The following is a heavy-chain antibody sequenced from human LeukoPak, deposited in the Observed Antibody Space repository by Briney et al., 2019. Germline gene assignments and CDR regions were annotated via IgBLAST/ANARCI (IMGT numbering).Heavy chain of an antibody. J-gene: IGHJ4*02. CDR3: ARAPYYYDSSGYSHDY. Sequence: TGGSLRLSCAASGFTFSSYEMNWVRQAPGKGLEWVSYISSSGSTIYYADSVKGRFTVSRDNAKSSLYLQMNSLRAEDTAVYYCARAPYYYDSSGYSHDYWGQGTLVTVSS. D-gene: IGHD3-22*01. CDR2: ISSSGSTI. V-gene: IGHV3-48*03. CDR1: GFTFSSYE.